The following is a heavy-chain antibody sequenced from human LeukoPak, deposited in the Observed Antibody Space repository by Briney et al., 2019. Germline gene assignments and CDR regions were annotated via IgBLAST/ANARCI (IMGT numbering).Heavy chain of an antibody. J-gene: IGHJ1*01. CDR3: ARTTTVSKQWLVQAEYFQH. Sequence: SETLSLTCTVSGGSISSYYWSWIRQPPGEGLEWIGYIYYSGSTNYNPSLKSRVTISVDTSKNQFSLKLSSVTAADTAVYYCARTTTVSKQWLVQAEYFQHWGQGTLVTVSS. CDR1: GGSISSYY. V-gene: IGHV4-59*01. CDR2: IYYSGST. D-gene: IGHD6-19*01.